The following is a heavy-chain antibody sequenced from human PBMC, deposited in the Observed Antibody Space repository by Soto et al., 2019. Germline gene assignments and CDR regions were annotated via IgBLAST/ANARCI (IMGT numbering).Heavy chain of an antibody. CDR2: VYYSGSS. V-gene: IGHV4-31*03. CDR3: AKLSCTSSTCYFPGWFDP. J-gene: IGHJ5*02. D-gene: IGHD2-2*01. Sequence: PSETLSLTCTVSGDSISGGASFWSWIRQPPGKGLEWIANVYYSGSSYYNPSLKSRLTISVDTTKNQFSLQLKSMTAADTAVYYCAKLSCTSSTCYFPGWFDPWGQGTLGTVS. CDR1: GDSISGGASF.